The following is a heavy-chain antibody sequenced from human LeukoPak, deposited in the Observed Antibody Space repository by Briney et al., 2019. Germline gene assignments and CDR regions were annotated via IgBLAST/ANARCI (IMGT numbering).Heavy chain of an antibody. CDR1: GGSISSDY. CDR3: AVMYSSSWYWFDP. V-gene: IGHV4-59*08. D-gene: IGHD6-13*01. J-gene: IGHJ5*02. CDR2: IYYSVST. Sequence: SETLSLTCTVSGGSISSDYWNWIRQPQGKGLEWIGYIYYSVSTNYNPSLKSRVTISVDTSKTQFSLKLSSVTAADTAVYYCAVMYSSSWYWFDPWGQGSLSTVSS.